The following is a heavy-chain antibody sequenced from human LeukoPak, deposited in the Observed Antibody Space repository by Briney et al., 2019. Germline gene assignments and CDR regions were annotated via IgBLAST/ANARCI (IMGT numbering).Heavy chain of an antibody. Sequence: GGSLRLSCAASGFTFSSYAMHWVRQAPGKGLEYVSAISSNGGSTYYANSVKGRFTISRDNSKNTLYLQMGSLRAEDMAVYYCARDLNARQLSPWFDPWGQGTLVTVSS. CDR1: GFTFSSYA. V-gene: IGHV3-64*01. J-gene: IGHJ5*02. CDR2: ISSNGGST. CDR3: ARDLNARQLSPWFDP. D-gene: IGHD5-18*01.